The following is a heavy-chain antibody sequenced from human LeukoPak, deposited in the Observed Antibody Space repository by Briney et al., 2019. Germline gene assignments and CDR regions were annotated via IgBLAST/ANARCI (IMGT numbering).Heavy chain of an antibody. CDR2: IRSSSSTI. CDR1: GFILSSYS. Sequence: GGSLRLSCVASGFILSSYSMNWVRQAPGKGLEWVSYIRSSSSTIYYADSVKGRFTISRDNAKNSLYLQMNSLRAEDTAVYYCARIYDILTGPFDYWGQGTLVTVSS. CDR3: ARIYDILTGPFDY. V-gene: IGHV3-48*04. D-gene: IGHD3-9*01. J-gene: IGHJ4*02.